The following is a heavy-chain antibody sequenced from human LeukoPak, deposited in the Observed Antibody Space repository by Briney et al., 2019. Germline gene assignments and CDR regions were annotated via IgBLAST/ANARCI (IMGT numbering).Heavy chain of an antibody. D-gene: IGHD1-7*01. V-gene: IGHV4-34*01. J-gene: IGHJ6*03. CDR1: GGSFSNYY. CDR3: ARRWKYGIQYYIDV. Sequence: PSETLSLTCGVFGGSFSNYYWGWIRQPPGKGLEWIGEIDDSGRINYNPSLKTRVTISVDTSKNQFSLELNSVTAADTAVYYCARRWKYGIQYYIDVWDKGTTVTVSS. CDR2: IDDSGRI.